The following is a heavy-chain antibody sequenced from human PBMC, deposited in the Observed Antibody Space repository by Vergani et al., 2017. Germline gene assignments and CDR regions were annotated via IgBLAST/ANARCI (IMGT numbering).Heavy chain of an antibody. V-gene: IGHV4-31*03. J-gene: IGHJ6*02. Sequence: QVQLQQWGPGLVKPSQTLSLTCTVSGGSISSGGYYWSWIRQHPGKGLEWIGYIYYSGSTYYNPSLKSRVTISVDTSKNQFSLKLSSVTAADTAVYYCARTYDYVWGSSPNSYYYYGMDVWGQGTTVTVSS. CDR2: IYYSGST. D-gene: IGHD3-16*01. CDR3: ARTYDYVWGSSPNSYYYYGMDV. CDR1: GGSISSGGYY.